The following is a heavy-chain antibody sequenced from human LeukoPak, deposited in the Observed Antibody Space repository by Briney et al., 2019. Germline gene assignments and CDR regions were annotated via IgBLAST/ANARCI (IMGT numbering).Heavy chain of an antibody. V-gene: IGHV4-59*01. Sequence: SETLSLTCTVPGGSINNYYWSWIRQSPGKGLEWIGYIYYGVSTNYNPSLKSRVTISVDTSKNQFSLKLSSVTAADTAVYYCAGAVIPFIWNEPLGYWGQGTLVTVSS. D-gene: IGHD1-1*01. CDR2: IYYGVST. CDR3: AGAVIPFIWNEPLGY. CDR1: GGSINNYY. J-gene: IGHJ4*02.